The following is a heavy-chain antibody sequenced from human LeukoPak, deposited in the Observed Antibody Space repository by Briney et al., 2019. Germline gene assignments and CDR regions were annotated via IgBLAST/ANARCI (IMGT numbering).Heavy chain of an antibody. CDR3: AKDAYGSGSYYLNWFDP. V-gene: IGHV3-30*18. J-gene: IGHJ5*02. Sequence: PGRSLRLSCAASGFTFSSYGMHWVRQAPGKGLEWVAVISYDGSNKYYADSVKSRFTISRDNSKNTLYLQMNSLRAEDTAVYYCAKDAYGSGSYYLNWFDPWGQGTLVTVSS. CDR1: GFTFSSYG. CDR2: ISYDGSNK. D-gene: IGHD3-10*01.